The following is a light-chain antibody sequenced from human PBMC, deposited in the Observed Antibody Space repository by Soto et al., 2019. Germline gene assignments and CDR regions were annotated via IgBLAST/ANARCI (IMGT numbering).Light chain of an antibody. J-gene: IGLJ3*02. CDR3: GAWDDSLSGLV. Sequence: QSVLTQPPSACATPGQRVIVSCSASSSNTGKNAVEWYQQFPQTAADCLDHRDDQRASAVPDLFSGSKSGTSAALTISGLQSEDEALYYCGAWDDSLSGLVFGGGT. V-gene: IGLV1-44*01. CDR1: SSNTGKNA. CDR2: RDD.